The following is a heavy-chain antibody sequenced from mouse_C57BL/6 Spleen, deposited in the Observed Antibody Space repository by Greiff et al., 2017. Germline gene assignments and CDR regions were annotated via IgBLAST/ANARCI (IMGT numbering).Heavy chain of an antibody. CDR1: GYTFTSYW. V-gene: IGHV1-59*01. CDR3: ARLRRGYFDY. J-gene: IGHJ2*01. Sequence: QVQLQQPGAELVRPGTSVKLSCKASGYTFTSYWMHWVKQRPGQGLEWIGVIDPSDSYTNYNQKFKGKATLTVDTSSSTAYMQLSSLTSEDSAVYYCARLRRGYFDYWGQGTTLTVSS. CDR2: IDPSDSYT. D-gene: IGHD2-12*01.